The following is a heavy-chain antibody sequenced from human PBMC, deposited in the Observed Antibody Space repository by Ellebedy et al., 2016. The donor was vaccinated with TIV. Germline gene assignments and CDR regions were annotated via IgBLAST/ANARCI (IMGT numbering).Heavy chain of an antibody. D-gene: IGHD3-16*01. CDR1: GGSFSGYY. Sequence: MPGGSLRLSCAVYGGSFSGYYWSWIRQPPGKGLEWIGEINHSGSTNYNPSLKSRVTISVDTSKNQFSLKLSSVTAADTAVYYCARANSVVWGSYGPYYYYGMDVWGQGTTVTVSS. CDR3: ARANSVVWGSYGPYYYYGMDV. CDR2: INHSGST. V-gene: IGHV4-34*01. J-gene: IGHJ6*02.